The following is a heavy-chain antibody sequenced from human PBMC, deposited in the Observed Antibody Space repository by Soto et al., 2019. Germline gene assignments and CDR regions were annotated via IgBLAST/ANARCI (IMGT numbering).Heavy chain of an antibody. D-gene: IGHD2-2*02. V-gene: IGHV3-21*05. J-gene: IGHJ4*02. CDR1: GFTFSSYS. CDR2: ISSSSNYI. Sequence: EVQLVESGGGLVQPGGSLRLSCAASGFTFSSYSMNWVRQAPGKGLEWVSYISSSSNYIYYADSVKGRFTISRDNAKNSLYLQMNSLRAEDTAVYYCARDSGGYCSSTSCYTFDYWGQGTLVTVSS. CDR3: ARDSGGYCSSTSCYTFDY.